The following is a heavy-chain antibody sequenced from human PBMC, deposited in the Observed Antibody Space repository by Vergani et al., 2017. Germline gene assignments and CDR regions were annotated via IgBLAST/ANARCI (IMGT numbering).Heavy chain of an antibody. V-gene: IGHV4-59*08. Sequence: QVQLQESGPGLVKPSETLSLTCTVSGGSISSYYWSWIRQPPGKGLEWIGYIYYSGSTNYNPSLKSRVTISVDTSKNQFSLKLSSVTAADTAVYYCARHGITMIVVDHWYFDLWGRGTLVTGSS. CDR1: GGSISSYY. J-gene: IGHJ2*01. CDR3: ARHGITMIVVDHWYFDL. D-gene: IGHD3-22*01. CDR2: IYYSGST.